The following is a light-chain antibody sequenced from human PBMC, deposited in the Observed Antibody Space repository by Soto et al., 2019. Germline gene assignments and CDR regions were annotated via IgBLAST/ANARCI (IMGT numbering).Light chain of an antibody. CDR3: QQYNNWPPWT. J-gene: IGKJ2*02. Sequence: EIVMTQSPATLSVSPGGRATLSCRASQSVSSNLAWYQQKPGQAPRLLIYGASTRATGISARFSGSGSGTEFTLTISSLQSEDFAVYYCQQYNNWPPWTFGQGTKLQIK. V-gene: IGKV3-15*01. CDR2: GAS. CDR1: QSVSSN.